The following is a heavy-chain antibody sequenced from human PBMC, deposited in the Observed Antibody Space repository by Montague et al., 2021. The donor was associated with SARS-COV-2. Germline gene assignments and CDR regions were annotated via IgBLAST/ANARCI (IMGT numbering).Heavy chain of an antibody. Sequence: SETLSLTCTVSGGSISSFYWSWFRQPPGKGLEWIGYISDSGRTNYNPSFTSRVTMSVDTSKNQFSLKVNSVTAADTAVYYCARHYSATLPAVYWGQGTLVTVSS. CDR1: GGSISSFY. CDR2: ISDSGRT. D-gene: IGHD2-15*01. V-gene: IGHV4-59*08. CDR3: ARHYSATLPAVY. J-gene: IGHJ4*02.